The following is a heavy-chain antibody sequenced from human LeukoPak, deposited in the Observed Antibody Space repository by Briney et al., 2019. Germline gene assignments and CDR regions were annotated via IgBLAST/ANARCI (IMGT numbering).Heavy chain of an antibody. CDR3: AQTPYCGGDCYVDY. D-gene: IGHD2-21*02. Sequence: SGPTLVNPTQTLTLTCTFSGFSLSTSGMRVSWIRQPPGKALEWLARIDWDDDKFYSTSLKTRLTISKDTSKNQVVLTMTNMDPVDTATYYCAQTPYCGGDCYVDYWGQGTLVTVSS. CDR2: IDWDDDK. CDR1: GFSLSTSGMR. V-gene: IGHV2-70*04. J-gene: IGHJ4*02.